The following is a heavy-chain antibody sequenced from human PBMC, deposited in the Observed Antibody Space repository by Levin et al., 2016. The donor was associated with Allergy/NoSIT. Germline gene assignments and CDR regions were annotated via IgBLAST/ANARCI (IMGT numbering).Heavy chain of an antibody. J-gene: IGHJ6*02. CDR3: ARDWGFAGDKSGYYSEYGMDV. D-gene: IGHD3-22*01. CDR2: INPSNAGT. V-gene: IGHV1-46*01. CDR1: GYIFVTYH. Sequence: ASVKVSCKASGYIFVTYHMNWVRQAPGQGLEWMGIINPSNAGTSYAQKFQGRVTMTRDTSTSTVYMELSSLRSEDTAVYYCARDWGFAGDKSGYYSEYGMDVWGQGTTVTVSS.